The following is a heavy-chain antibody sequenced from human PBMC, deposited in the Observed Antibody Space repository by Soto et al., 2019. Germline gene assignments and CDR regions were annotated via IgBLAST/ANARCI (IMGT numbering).Heavy chain of an antibody. CDR2: ISAYNGNT. CDR1: GYTFTSYY. V-gene: IGHV1-18*01. Sequence: QVQLVQSGAEVKTPGASVKVSCKASGYTFTSYYFTWVRQAPGQGLEWMGWISAYNGNTNYAQKLQGRVTMTTDTSTGTAYMELRSLRSDDTAVYYCARSMTTMVDALFAYWGQGTLVTVSS. D-gene: IGHD4-17*01. CDR3: ARSMTTMVDALFAY. J-gene: IGHJ4*02.